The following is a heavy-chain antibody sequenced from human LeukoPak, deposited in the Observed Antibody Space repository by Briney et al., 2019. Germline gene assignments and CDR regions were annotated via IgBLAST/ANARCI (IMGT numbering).Heavy chain of an antibody. CDR2: INHSGST. J-gene: IGHJ3*02. Sequence: SETLSLTCAVYGGSFSGYYWSWIRQPPGKGLEWIGEINHSGSTNYNPSLKSRVTISVDTSKNQFSLKLSSVTAEDTAVYYCARVLSGSYYDSRRGAFDIWGQGTMVTVSS. CDR3: ARVLSGSYYDSRRGAFDI. D-gene: IGHD3-22*01. V-gene: IGHV4-34*01. CDR1: GGSFSGYY.